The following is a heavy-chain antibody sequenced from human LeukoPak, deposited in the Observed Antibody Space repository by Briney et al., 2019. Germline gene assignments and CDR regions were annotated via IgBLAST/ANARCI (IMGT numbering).Heavy chain of an antibody. J-gene: IGHJ5*02. CDR2: VIPFFGTA. D-gene: IGHD6-19*01. CDR1: GGMSNNHV. CDR3: ARLGIAVGDNWFDP. V-gene: IGHV1-69*05. Sequence: ASVKVSCKAFGGMSNNHVFSWVRQAPGQGLEWMGGVIPFFGTANYAQKFQGRVTMTSDMSTSTVYMELSSLRSEDTAVYYCARLGIAVGDNWFDPWGQGTRVIVSS.